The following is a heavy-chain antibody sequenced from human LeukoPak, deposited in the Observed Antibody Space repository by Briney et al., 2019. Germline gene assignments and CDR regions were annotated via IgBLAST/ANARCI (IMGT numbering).Heavy chain of an antibody. D-gene: IGHD3-10*01. CDR2: IYTSGST. CDR3: AREENMLLWFGEPSSYFDY. J-gene: IGHJ4*02. V-gene: IGHV4-4*07. CDR1: GGSFSGYY. Sequence: SETLSLTCAVYGGSFSGYYWSWIRQPAGKGLEWIGRIYTSGSTNYNPSLKSRVTISVDTSKNQFSLKLSSVTAADTAVYYCAREENMLLWFGEPSSYFDYWGQGTLVTVSS.